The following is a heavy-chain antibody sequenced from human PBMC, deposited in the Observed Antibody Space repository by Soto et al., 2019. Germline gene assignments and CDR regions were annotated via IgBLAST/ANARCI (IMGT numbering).Heavy chain of an antibody. V-gene: IGHV3-30-3*01. CDR3: ARSYYFDSSGYLDYFDY. J-gene: IGHJ4*02. CDR1: GFTFSSYA. CDR2: ISYDGSNK. D-gene: IGHD3-22*01. Sequence: GGSLRLSCAASGFTFSSYAMHWVRQAPGKGLEWVAVISYDGSNKNYADSVKGRFTISRDNSKNTLYLQMNSLRAEDTAVYYCARSYYFDSSGYLDYFDYWGQGTLVTVSS.